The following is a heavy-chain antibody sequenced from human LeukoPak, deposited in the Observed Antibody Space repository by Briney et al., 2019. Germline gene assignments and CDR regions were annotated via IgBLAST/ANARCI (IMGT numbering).Heavy chain of an antibody. V-gene: IGHV3-33*01. D-gene: IGHD1-20*01. Sequence: GGSLRLSCAASGFTFSSYGMHWVRQAPGKGLEWVAVIWYDGSNKYYADSVKGRFTISRDNSKNTLYLQMNSLRAEDTAMYYCARAPYNWNDLNYWGQGTLVTVSS. J-gene: IGHJ4*02. CDR3: ARAPYNWNDLNY. CDR2: IWYDGSNK. CDR1: GFTFSSYG.